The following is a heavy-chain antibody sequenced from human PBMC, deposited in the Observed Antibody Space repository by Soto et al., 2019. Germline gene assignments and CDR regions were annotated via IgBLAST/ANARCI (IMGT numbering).Heavy chain of an antibody. CDR2: IDPSDSYT. V-gene: IGHV5-10-1*01. J-gene: IGHJ4*02. CDR3: ARRDIDAAMAFDY. Sequence: PGEPLKISCKGSGYSFTSYWSSWVRQMPGKGLEWMGRIDPSDSYTNYSPSFQGHVTISADKSISTAYLQWSSLKASDTAMYYCARRDIDAAMAFDYWGQGTLVTVSS. CDR1: GYSFTSYW. D-gene: IGHD5-18*01.